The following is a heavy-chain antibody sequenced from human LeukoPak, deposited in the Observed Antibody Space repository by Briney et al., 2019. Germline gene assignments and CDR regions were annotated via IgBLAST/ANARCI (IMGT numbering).Heavy chain of an antibody. Sequence: PGGSLRLSCAASGFTFSSYAMYWVRQAPGKGLEWVSTFSGSGGNTYYTDSVKGRFTISRDNPKSTLYLQMIRLSPEDTAVYYCAKATSRTPDYWGQGTLVTVSS. CDR1: GFTFSSYA. J-gene: IGHJ4*02. V-gene: IGHV3-23*01. CDR3: AKATSRTPDY. CDR2: FSGSGGNT. D-gene: IGHD1-14*01.